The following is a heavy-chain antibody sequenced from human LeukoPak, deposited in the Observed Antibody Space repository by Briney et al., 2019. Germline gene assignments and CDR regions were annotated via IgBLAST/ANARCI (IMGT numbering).Heavy chain of an antibody. CDR3: ARTNYLLRYFDY. J-gene: IGHJ4*02. V-gene: IGHV2-70*17. D-gene: IGHD3-9*01. Sequence: ESGPALVKPTQTLTLTCTFSGFSLSRSGMCVSWLRQPPGKALEWLARIDWDGDKFYSTALKSRPIISKDTSRNQVTLIMTNMDPVDTATYYCARTNYLLRYFDYWGQGALVTVSS. CDR2: IDWDGDK. CDR1: GFSLSRSGMC.